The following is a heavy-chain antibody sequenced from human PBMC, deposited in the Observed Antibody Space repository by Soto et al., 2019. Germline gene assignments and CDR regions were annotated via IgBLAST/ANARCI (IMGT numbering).Heavy chain of an antibody. CDR1: GFTFSSYW. V-gene: IGHV3-7*01. J-gene: IGHJ3*02. CDR3: ARERYGDYSDAFDI. D-gene: IGHD4-17*01. CDR2: IKQDGSEK. Sequence: EVQLVESGGGLVQPGGYLRLSCAASGFTFSSYWLSWVRQAPGKGLEWVANIKQDGSEKYYVDSVKGRFTISRDNAKNSLYLQMNSLRAEDTAVYYCARERYGDYSDAFDIWGQGTMVTVSS.